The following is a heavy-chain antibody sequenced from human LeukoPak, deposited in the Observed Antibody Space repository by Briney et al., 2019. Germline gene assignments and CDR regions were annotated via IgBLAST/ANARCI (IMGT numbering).Heavy chain of an antibody. Sequence: SVKVSCKVSGYTLTELSMHWVRQAPGKGLEWMGGFDPEDGETIYAQKFQGRVTMTEDTSTDTAYMELSSLRSEDTAVYYCATXXXXXXXXXPERIAVANYVRWGQGTLVTVSS. V-gene: IGHV1-24*01. CDR2: FDPEDGET. CDR1: GYTLTELS. J-gene: IGHJ4*02. CDR3: ATXXXXXXXXXPERIAVANYVR. D-gene: IGHD6-19*01.